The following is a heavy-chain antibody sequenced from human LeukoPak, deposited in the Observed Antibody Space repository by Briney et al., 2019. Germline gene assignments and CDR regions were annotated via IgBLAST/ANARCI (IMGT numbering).Heavy chain of an antibody. D-gene: IGHD6-13*01. CDR3: ARDSYSSSWYRGNCYYYMDV. V-gene: IGHV3-11*01. CDR1: GFTFSDYY. Sequence: GGSLRLSCAASGFTFSDYYMSWIRRAPGKGLEWVSYISSSGSTIYYADSVKGRFTISRDNAKNSLYLQMNSLRAEDTAVYYCARDSYSSSWYRGNCYYYMDVWGKGTTVTVSS. CDR2: ISSSGSTI. J-gene: IGHJ6*03.